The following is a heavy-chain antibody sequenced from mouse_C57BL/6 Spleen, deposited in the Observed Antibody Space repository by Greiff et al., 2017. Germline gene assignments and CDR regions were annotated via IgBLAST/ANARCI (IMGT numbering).Heavy chain of an antibody. J-gene: IGHJ1*03. D-gene: IGHD1-1*01. CDR1: GFTFSSYA. V-gene: IGHV5-9-1*02. Sequence: EVKLVESGEGLVKPGGSLKLSCAASGFTFSSYAMSWARQTPEKRLEWVAYISSGGDYIYYADTVKGRFTISRDNARNTLYLQMSSLKSEDTAMYYCTRDPLLITTVVPYWYFDVWGTGTTVTVSS. CDR3: TRDPLLITTVVPYWYFDV. CDR2: ISSGGDYI.